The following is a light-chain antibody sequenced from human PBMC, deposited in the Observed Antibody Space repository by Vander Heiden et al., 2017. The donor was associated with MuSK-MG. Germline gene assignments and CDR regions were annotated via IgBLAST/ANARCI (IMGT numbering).Light chain of an antibody. Sequence: EIVMTQSPATLSVSPGERATLSCRASQSVSSNLAWYQQKPGRAPRLLIYGASTRATGIPARVSGSGSGTEFTLTISSLQSEDFAVYYCHQYNNWPQTFGQGTKVEL. V-gene: IGKV3-15*01. CDR1: QSVSSN. CDR2: GAS. J-gene: IGKJ1*01. CDR3: HQYNNWPQT.